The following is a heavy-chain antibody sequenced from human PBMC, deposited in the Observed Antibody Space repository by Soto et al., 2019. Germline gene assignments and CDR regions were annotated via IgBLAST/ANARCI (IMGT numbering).Heavy chain of an antibody. CDR3: ARLSSTATPFDP. D-gene: IGHD2-2*01. V-gene: IGHV5-51*01. J-gene: IGHJ5*02. Sequence: LKISCEGSGYSFPSYWIGWVRQMPGKGLEWMGIIYPSDSDTRYSPSFQGQVTISADKSISTAYLQWTSLKASDTAMYYCARLSSTATPFDPWGQGTLLTVSS. CDR1: GYSFPSYW. CDR2: IYPSDSDT.